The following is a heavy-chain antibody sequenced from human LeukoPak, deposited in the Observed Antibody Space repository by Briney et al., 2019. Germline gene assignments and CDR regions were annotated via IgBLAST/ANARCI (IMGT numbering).Heavy chain of an antibody. CDR3: AKDSAMAYYEESWFDP. D-gene: IGHD5-18*01. CDR2: INPNSGGT. V-gene: IGHV1-2*06. CDR1: GYTFTGYY. Sequence: GASVKVSCKASGYTFTGYYMHWVRQAPGQGLEWMGRINPNSGGTNYAQKFQGRVTMTRDTSISTAYMELSRLRSDDTAVYYCAKDSAMAYYEESWFDPWGQGTLVIVSS. J-gene: IGHJ5*02.